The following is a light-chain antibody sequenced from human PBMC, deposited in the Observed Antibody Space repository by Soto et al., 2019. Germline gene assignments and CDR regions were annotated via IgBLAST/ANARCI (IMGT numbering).Light chain of an antibody. Sequence: EIVLTQSPGTLSLSPGERATLSCRASQSVSSSYLAWYQQKPGQAPRLLIYGASSRDTGIPDRFSGSGSGTDFTLTISRLEPEDFAVYYCQQWDTFGPGTKVDIK. J-gene: IGKJ3*01. V-gene: IGKV3-20*01. CDR1: QSVSSSY. CDR2: GAS. CDR3: QQWDT.